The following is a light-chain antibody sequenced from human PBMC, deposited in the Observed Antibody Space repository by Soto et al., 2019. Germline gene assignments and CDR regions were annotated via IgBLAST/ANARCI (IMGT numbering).Light chain of an antibody. CDR3: QQTYTTPQTS. V-gene: IGKV1-39*01. CDR1: QSISRY. J-gene: IGKJ1*01. Sequence: DIQMTQSPSSLSASVGDRVTITCRASQSISRYLNWYQQKPGRSPKLLIYVTSSLQSGVPSRFSGSGSGTDFTLTISSLQPEDFATYYCQQTYTTPQTSFGQGTKVDIK. CDR2: VTS.